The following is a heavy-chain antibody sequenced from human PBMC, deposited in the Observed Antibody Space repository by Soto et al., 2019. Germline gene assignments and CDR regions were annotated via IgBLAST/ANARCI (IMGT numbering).Heavy chain of an antibody. V-gene: IGHV3-48*02. CDR3: ARARLRGGWYRIDY. CDR2: ISSSSSTI. D-gene: IGHD6-19*01. Sequence: PGGSLRLSCAASGFTFSSYSMNWVRQAPGKGLEWVSYISSSSSTIYYADSVKGRFTISRDNAKNSLYLQMNSLRDEDTAVYYCARARLRGGWYRIDYWGQGTLVTVSS. CDR1: GFTFSSYS. J-gene: IGHJ4*02.